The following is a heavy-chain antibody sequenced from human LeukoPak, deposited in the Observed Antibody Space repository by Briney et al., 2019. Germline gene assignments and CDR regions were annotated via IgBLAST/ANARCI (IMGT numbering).Heavy chain of an antibody. D-gene: IGHD4-17*01. CDR1: GFTFSNHA. J-gene: IGHJ4*02. CDR3: AKGLRSDYGDYEPLFDY. V-gene: IGHV3-64*04. CDR2: ISSNGDST. Sequence: GGSLRLSCSASGFTFSNHAMHWVRQAPGKGLEYVSAISSNGDSTYYADSVKGRFTISRDNSKNTLYLQMNTLRPEDTAVYYCAKGLRSDYGDYEPLFDYWGQGTLVTVSS.